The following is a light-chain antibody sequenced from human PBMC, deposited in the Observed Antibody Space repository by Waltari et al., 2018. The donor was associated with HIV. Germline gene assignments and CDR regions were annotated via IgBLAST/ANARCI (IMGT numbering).Light chain of an antibody. Sequence: DIRMTQSPSTLSASIGDRVTITCRASQNIWNYLAWYQQRPGKAPKLLISLASSLERGVPVRFSGSGSGSEFTLTISSLQYEDFATYYCQQFETYYTFGQGTRLEMK. J-gene: IGKJ2*01. CDR1: QNIWNY. V-gene: IGKV1-5*03. CDR3: QQFETYYT. CDR2: LAS.